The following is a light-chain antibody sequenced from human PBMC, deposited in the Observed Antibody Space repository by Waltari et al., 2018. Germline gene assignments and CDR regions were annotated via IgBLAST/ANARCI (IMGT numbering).Light chain of an antibody. Sequence: EIVMTQSPATLSVSPGERATLSCRASQSVSSNLAWYQQKPGQAPRHLIYGASTRATGIPARFSGSGSGTEFTLTISSLQSEDFATYYCQESYGLPYTFGQGTKLEIK. V-gene: IGKV3-15*01. CDR1: QSVSSN. CDR3: QESYGLPYT. J-gene: IGKJ2*01. CDR2: GAS.